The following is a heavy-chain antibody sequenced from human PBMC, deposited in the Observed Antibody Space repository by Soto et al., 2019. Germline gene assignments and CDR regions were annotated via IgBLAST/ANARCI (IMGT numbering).Heavy chain of an antibody. CDR3: AKVTKRAAAGRYEYYKYGMDV. J-gene: IGHJ6*02. D-gene: IGHD6-13*01. CDR1: GFAFSTYA. V-gene: IGHV3-23*01. Sequence: PGGSLRLSCAAAGFAFSTYAMTWVRQAPGKGLEWVSVISGSGGSSYYAASVKGRFTISRDNSKNTLFLQMNGLRAEDTAVYYWAKVTKRAAAGRYEYYKYGMDVWGQGTTVTVSS. CDR2: ISGSGGSS.